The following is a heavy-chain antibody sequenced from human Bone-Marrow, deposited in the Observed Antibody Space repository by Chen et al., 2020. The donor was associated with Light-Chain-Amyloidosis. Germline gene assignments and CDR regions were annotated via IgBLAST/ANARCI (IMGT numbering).Heavy chain of an antibody. CDR1: GYTFTGYH. J-gene: IGHJ6*02. Sequence: QVQLVQSGAEVKKPGASVKVSCEASGYTFTGYHMHWVRQAPGQGLEWMGWINPNSDSTIYAQKFQGRVTMTRDTSISTVYMEPSRLRSDDTAVYYCARGLHCSNTNCYLEFYYNAMDVWGQGTTVTVSS. CDR2: INPNSDST. CDR3: ARGLHCSNTNCYLEFYYNAMDV. V-gene: IGHV1-2*02. D-gene: IGHD2-2*01.